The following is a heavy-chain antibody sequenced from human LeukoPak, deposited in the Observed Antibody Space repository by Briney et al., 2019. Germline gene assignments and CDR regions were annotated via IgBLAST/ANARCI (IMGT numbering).Heavy chain of an antibody. V-gene: IGHV3-23*01. J-gene: IGHJ4*02. Sequence: GGSLRLSCAASGFTVRSNYMSWVRQAPGKGLEWVSLISANGGATYYADSVKGRFTISRDNSKSTLYLQMNSLRADDTAVYYCAKASGSPYYFDYWGQGTLVTVSS. CDR1: GFTVRSNY. D-gene: IGHD3-10*01. CDR2: ISANGGAT. CDR3: AKASGSPYYFDY.